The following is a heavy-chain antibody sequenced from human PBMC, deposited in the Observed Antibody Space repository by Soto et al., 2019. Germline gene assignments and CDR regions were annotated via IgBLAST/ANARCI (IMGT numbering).Heavy chain of an antibody. CDR1: GNTFTSYA. J-gene: IGHJ1*01. Sequence: ASVKVSCKASGNTFTSYAIHWVRQAPGQRLEWMGWINAGNGDTRYSQKFQDRVIITRDTSAITVYVDLSSLRSEDTAVYYCATTCNSGTYYSPACSEYFHHWGQGTLVPSPQ. CDR2: INAGNGDT. D-gene: IGHD3-22*01. CDR3: ATTCNSGTYYSPACSEYFHH. V-gene: IGHV1-3*01.